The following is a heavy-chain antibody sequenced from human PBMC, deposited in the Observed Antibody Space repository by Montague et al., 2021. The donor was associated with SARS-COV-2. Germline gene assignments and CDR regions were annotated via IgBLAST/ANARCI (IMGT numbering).Heavy chain of an antibody. Sequence: SLRLSCAASGFTFSTYAMNWVRQAPGKGLEWVSGISSGVNKHHAXSVMGRFTISRDDSRNTLYLQMHSLKAEDTAMYYCAKNFPGQFYFDDWGQGTLVAVSS. J-gene: IGHJ4*02. CDR3: AKNFPGQFYFDD. CDR1: GFTFSTYA. V-gene: IGHV3-23*01. CDR2: ISSGVNK. D-gene: IGHD2/OR15-2a*01.